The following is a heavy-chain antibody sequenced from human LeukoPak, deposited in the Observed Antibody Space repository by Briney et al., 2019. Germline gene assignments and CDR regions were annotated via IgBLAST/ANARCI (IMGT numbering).Heavy chain of an antibody. CDR2: INPNSGGT. V-gene: IGHV1-2*02. CDR3: ARDPLITMVRGVIISAANDAFDI. CDR1: GYTFTGYY. D-gene: IGHD3-10*01. Sequence: VASVKVSCKASGYTFTGYYMHWVRQAPGQGLEWMGWINPNSGGTNYAQKFQGRITMTRDTSISTAYMELSRLRSDDTAVYYCARDPLITMVRGVIISAANDAFDIWGQGTMVTVSS. J-gene: IGHJ3*02.